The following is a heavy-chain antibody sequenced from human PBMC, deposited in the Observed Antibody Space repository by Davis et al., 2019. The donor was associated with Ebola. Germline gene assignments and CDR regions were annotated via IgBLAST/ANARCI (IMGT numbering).Heavy chain of an antibody. V-gene: IGHV4-59*12. CDR3: ARDRWGYVGAIDY. CDR2: IYYSGST. Sequence: MPSQTLSLTCTVSGGSISSYYWSWIRQPPGKGLEWIGYIYYSGSTNYNPSLKSRVTISVATSKNQFSLKLSSVTAADTAVYYCARDRWGYVGAIDYWGQGTLVTVSS. J-gene: IGHJ4*02. CDR1: GGSISSYY. D-gene: IGHD3-10*02.